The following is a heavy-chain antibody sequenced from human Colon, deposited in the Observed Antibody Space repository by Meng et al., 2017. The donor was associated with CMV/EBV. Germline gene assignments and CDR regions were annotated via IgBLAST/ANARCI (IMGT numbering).Heavy chain of an antibody. Sequence: SETLSLTCTVSGGSMSSSSYYWGWIRQPPGKGLEWIGSIYYRGSTYYNPYLKSRVTISVDTSKNQFSLKLRSVTAADTAVYYCARDDEFCSGGSCYYFDYWGQGTLVTVSS. CDR2: IYYRGST. CDR1: GGSMSSSSYY. V-gene: IGHV4-39*07. J-gene: IGHJ4*02. D-gene: IGHD2-15*01. CDR3: ARDDEFCSGGSCYYFDY.